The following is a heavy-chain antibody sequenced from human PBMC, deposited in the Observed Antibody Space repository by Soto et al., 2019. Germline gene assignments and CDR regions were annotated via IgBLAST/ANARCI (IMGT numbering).Heavy chain of an antibody. J-gene: IGHJ4*02. CDR1: GGSISSNSYY. D-gene: IGHD3-16*01. Sequence: SETLSLTCTVSGGSISSNSYYWDWIRQPPGKDLEWIGSIYYSGATYYNPSLQSRVTISVDTSKNQFSLHLSSVTAVDTAVYYCARQAAYDSVWGYSDGYDYWGQGTLVTVSS. CDR3: ARQAAYDSVWGYSDGYDY. V-gene: IGHV4-39*01. CDR2: IYYSGAT.